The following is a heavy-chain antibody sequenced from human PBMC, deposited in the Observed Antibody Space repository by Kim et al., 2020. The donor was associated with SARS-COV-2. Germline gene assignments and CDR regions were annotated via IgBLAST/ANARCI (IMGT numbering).Heavy chain of an antibody. J-gene: IGHJ1*01. CDR2: ISSSGSTI. V-gene: IGHV3-48*03. CDR3: ARGGRRYDSSGYYSTGYFQH. D-gene: IGHD3-22*01. CDR1: GFTFSSYE. Sequence: GGSLRLSCAASGFTFSSYEMNWVRQAPGKGLEWVSYISSSGSTIYYADSVKGRFTISRDNAKNSLYLQMNSLRAEDTAVYYCARGGRRYDSSGYYSTGYFQHWGQGTLVTVSS.